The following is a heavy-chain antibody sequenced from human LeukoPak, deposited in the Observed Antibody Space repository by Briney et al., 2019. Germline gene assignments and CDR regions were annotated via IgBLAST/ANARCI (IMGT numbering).Heavy chain of an antibody. J-gene: IGHJ4*02. D-gene: IGHD2-2*01. CDR2: ISWNSGSI. Sequence: GGSLRLSCAGSGFIFNNYAMHWVRQPPGKGLEWVSGISWNSGSIDYADSVKGRFTISKDNAKSTVYLQMNNLRAEDTAVYYCVSFYETYWGRGTLVTVSS. CDR3: VSFYETY. CDR1: GFIFNNYA. V-gene: IGHV3-9*01.